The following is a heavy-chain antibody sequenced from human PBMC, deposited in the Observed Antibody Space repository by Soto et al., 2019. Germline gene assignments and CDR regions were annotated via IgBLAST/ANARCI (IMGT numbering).Heavy chain of an antibody. J-gene: IGHJ4*02. Sequence: SETLSLTCGVSVGSLSGATYSLNWIRQTPGKGLEWIGYIFPSWTTYYNPSLRSRVTISIDVSKNQFSLSLRSLTAADTAVYYCARSRELDYWSQGTMVTVSS. CDR1: VGSLSGATYS. V-gene: IGHV4-30-2*01. CDR2: IFPSWTT. D-gene: IGHD1-1*01. CDR3: ARSRELDY.